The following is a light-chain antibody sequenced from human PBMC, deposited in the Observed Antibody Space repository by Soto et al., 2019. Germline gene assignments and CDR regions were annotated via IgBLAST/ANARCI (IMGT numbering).Light chain of an antibody. CDR3: QQRSSWPYT. J-gene: IGKJ2*01. CDR1: QSVSSY. V-gene: IGKV3-11*01. Sequence: EIVLTQSPATLSLSPGERATLSCRASQSVSSYLAWYRQKPGQAPRLLIYDASNRATGIPARFSGSGSGTDFTLAISSLAPEDFAVYYCQQRSSWPYTFGQGTKLEIK. CDR2: DAS.